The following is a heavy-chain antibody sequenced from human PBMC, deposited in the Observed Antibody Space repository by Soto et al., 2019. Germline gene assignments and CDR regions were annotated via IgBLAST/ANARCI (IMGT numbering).Heavy chain of an antibody. Sequence: PGGSLRLSCAASGFTFSSYAMHWVRQAPGKGLEWVAVISYDGSNKYYADSVKGRFTISRDSSKNTLYLQMNSLRAEDTAVYYCARDFATYYYDSSGWIFDYWGQGTLVTVSS. CDR2: ISYDGSNK. CDR1: GFTFSSYA. V-gene: IGHV3-30-3*01. J-gene: IGHJ4*02. D-gene: IGHD3-22*01. CDR3: ARDFATYYYDSSGWIFDY.